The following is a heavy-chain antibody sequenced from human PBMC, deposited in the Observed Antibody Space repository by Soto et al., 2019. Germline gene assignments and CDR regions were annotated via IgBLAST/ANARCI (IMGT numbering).Heavy chain of an antibody. J-gene: IGHJ2*01. CDR1: GFTFSSYS. Sequence: GGSLRLSCAASGFTFSSYSMNWVRQAPGKGLEWVSSISSSSSYIYYADSVKGRFTISRDNAKNSLYLQMNSLRAEDTAVYYCARPKTSRGYCTNGVCYTDYWYFDLWGRGTLVTVSS. D-gene: IGHD2-8*01. CDR2: ISSSSSYI. CDR3: ARPKTSRGYCTNGVCYTDYWYFDL. V-gene: IGHV3-21*01.